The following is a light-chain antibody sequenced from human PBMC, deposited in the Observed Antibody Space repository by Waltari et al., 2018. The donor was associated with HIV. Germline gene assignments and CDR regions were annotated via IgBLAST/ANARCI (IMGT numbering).Light chain of an antibody. CDR1: SSDVGVYNS. Sequence: QSALTQPASVSGSPGQSITISCTGTSSDVGVYNSVSWYQQPPGKAPKLMIYEVSTRPSGVSNRFSGSKSGNTASLTISGLQAEDEADYYCSSYTSSSTVVFGGGTKLTVL. CDR3: SSYTSSSTVV. CDR2: EVS. V-gene: IGLV2-14*01. J-gene: IGLJ2*01.